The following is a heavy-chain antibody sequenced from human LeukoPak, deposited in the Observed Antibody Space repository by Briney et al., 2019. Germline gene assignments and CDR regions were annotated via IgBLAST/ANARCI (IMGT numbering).Heavy chain of an antibody. V-gene: IGHV3-30*02. D-gene: IGHD4-17*01. CDR2: IRYDGSNK. J-gene: IGHJ4*02. CDR1: GFTFSSYG. CDR3: AKDMRDYGDYYFDY. Sequence: GGSLRLSCAASGFTFSSYGMHWVRQAPGKGLEWVAFIRYDGSNKYYADSVKGRFTISRDNSKNTLYLQMNSLRAEDTAVYYCAKDMRDYGDYYFDYWGQGTLVTVSS.